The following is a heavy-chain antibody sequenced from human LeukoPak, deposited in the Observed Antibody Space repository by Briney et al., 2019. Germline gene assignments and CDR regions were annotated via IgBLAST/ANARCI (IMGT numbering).Heavy chain of an antibody. Sequence: PGRSLRLSCAASGFAFSTYGMHWVRQAPGKGLEWVAFIWNGGNNKYYPDSVKGRFTISRDNSKNTLYLQMNSLRAEDTAVYFCGKAIGHSSSAVDFWGQGTLVTVSS. CDR1: GFAFSTYG. CDR2: IWNGGNNK. J-gene: IGHJ4*02. D-gene: IGHD6-6*01. V-gene: IGHV3-33*06. CDR3: GKAIGHSSSAVDF.